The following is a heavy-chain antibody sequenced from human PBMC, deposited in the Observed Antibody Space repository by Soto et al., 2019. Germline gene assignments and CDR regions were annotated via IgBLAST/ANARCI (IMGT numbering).Heavy chain of an antibody. CDR1: GFTFSNAC. D-gene: IGHD2-21*02. CDR3: AREETAWPLAYGLDV. CDR2: IGRRSDI. Sequence: PGGPLSLSCAASGFTFSNACMSWVRPAPGKGLEWVSSIGRRSDIYYADSVKGRFTISRDNAKNSVSLQMNSLRDEDTAVYYCAREETAWPLAYGLDVWGQGTTVNVSS. V-gene: IGHV3-21*01. J-gene: IGHJ6*02.